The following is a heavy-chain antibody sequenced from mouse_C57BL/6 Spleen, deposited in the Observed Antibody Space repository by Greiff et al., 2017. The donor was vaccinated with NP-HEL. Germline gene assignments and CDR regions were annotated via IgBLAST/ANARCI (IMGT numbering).Heavy chain of an antibody. V-gene: IGHV1-7*01. Sequence: VQLQQSGAELAKPGASVKLSCKASGYTFTSYWMHWVKQRPGQGLEWIGYINPSSGYTKYNQKFKDKATLTADKSSSTAYMQLSSLPYEDAAVYYCARSVITTGSYYYAMEYWGEGTSVTVSS. J-gene: IGHJ4*01. CDR2: INPSSGYT. CDR1: GYTFTSYW. CDR3: ARSVITTGSYYYAMEY. D-gene: IGHD1-1*01.